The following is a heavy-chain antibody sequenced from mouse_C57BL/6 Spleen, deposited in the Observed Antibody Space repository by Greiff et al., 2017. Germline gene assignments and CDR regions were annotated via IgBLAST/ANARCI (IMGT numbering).Heavy chain of an antibody. V-gene: IGHV1-82*01. Sequence: VQLQQSGAELVKPGASVKISCKASGYAFSSSWMNWVKQRPGKGLEWIGRIYPGDGDTNYNGKFKGKATLTADKSSSTAYMQLSSLTSEDSAVYFCARGAGADYWGQGTTLTVSS. CDR3: ARGAGADY. CDR1: GYAFSSSW. J-gene: IGHJ2*01. D-gene: IGHD4-1*01. CDR2: IYPGDGDT.